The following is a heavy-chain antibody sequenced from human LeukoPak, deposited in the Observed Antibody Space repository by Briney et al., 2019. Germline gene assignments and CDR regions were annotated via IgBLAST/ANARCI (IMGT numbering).Heavy chain of an antibody. Sequence: PSETLSLTCTVSGGSISSYYWSWIRQPPGKGLEWIGYIYYSGSTNYNPSLKSRVTISVDTSKNQFSLKLSSVTAADTAVYYCARVRRVYYFDYWGQGTLVTVSS. CDR3: ARVRRVYYFDY. J-gene: IGHJ4*02. V-gene: IGHV4-59*01. CDR1: GGSISSYY. D-gene: IGHD2-8*01. CDR2: IYYSGST.